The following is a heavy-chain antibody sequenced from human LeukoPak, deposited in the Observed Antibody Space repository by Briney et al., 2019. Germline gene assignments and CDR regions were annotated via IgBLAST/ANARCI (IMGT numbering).Heavy chain of an antibody. Sequence: GGSLRLSCAASGFTFSSHWMSWVRQAPGKGLEWVASIRPDGSEEYYMDSVKGRFTISRDNAKNSLYLQMNSLRAEDTAVYYCARLWGNVTTYDYWGQGTLVTASS. D-gene: IGHD4-11*01. CDR1: GFTFSSHW. J-gene: IGHJ4*02. V-gene: IGHV3-7*01. CDR3: ARLWGNVTTYDY. CDR2: IRPDGSEE.